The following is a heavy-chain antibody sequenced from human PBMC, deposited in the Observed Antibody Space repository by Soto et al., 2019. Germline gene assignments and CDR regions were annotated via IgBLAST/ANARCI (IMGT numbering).Heavy chain of an antibody. CDR2: INHSGST. Sequence: PSETLSLTCAVYGGSFSGYYWSWIRQPPGKGLEWIGEINHSGSTNYNPSLKSRVTISVDTSKNQFSLKLSSVTAADTAVYYCARGLGGVSVGYYYYGMDVSCPGPTVTVSS. D-gene: IGHD3-16*01. V-gene: IGHV4-34*01. CDR3: ARGLGGVSVGYYYYGMDV. J-gene: IGHJ6*02. CDR1: GGSFSGYY.